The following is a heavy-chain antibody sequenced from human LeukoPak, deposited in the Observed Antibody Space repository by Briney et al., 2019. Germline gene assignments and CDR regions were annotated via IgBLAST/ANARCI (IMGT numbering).Heavy chain of an antibody. Sequence: GGSVRLSCAASGFTFSNYWMHWVRQAPGKGLVWVSRINGDVSGTIYEDSVKGRFTISRDNAKDTLYLQMNSLRAEDTAVYYCARGGSLPDYWGQGTLVTVSS. CDR1: GFTFSNYW. D-gene: IGHD2-15*01. CDR3: ARGGSLPDY. J-gene: IGHJ4*02. CDR2: INGDVSGT. V-gene: IGHV3-74*01.